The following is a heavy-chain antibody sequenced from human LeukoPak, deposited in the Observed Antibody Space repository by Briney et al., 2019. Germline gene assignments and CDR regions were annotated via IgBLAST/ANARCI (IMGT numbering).Heavy chain of an antibody. J-gene: IGHJ6*03. CDR3: ARRSTVTAYDFYYMGV. D-gene: IGHD4-17*01. CDR2: IKEDGSEK. V-gene: IGHV3-7*01. CDR1: EFIFSGYW. Sequence: GGSLRLSCEASEFIFSGYWMTWVRQAPGKGLEWVANIKEDGSEKYYVDSVKGRFIISRNNANKSLYLQMNSLRAEDTAVYYCARRSTVTAYDFYYMGVWGKGTTVIVSS.